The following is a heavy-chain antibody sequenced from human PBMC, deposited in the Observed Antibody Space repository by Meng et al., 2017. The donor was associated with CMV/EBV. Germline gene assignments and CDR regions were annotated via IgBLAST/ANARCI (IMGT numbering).Heavy chain of an antibody. J-gene: IGHJ4*02. CDR1: FTFSSDS. CDR3: ARAYYYDSSGYYVFDY. V-gene: IGHV3-21*01. D-gene: IGHD3-22*01. CDR2: ISSSSSYI. Sequence: FTFSSDSMNWVRQAPGKGLEWVSSISSSSSYIYYADSVKGRFTISRDNAKNSLYLQMNSLRAEDTAVYYCARAYYYDSSGYYVFDYWGQGTLVTVSS.